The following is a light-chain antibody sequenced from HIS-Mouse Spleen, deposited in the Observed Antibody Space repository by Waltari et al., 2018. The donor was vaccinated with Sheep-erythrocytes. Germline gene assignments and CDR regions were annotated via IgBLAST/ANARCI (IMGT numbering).Light chain of an antibody. CDR2: DAS. Sequence: EIVLTPSPATLSLSPGERATLSCRASQSVSSYLAWYQQKPGQAPRLLIYDASNRATGIPARFSGSGSGTDFTLTISSLEPEDFAVYYCQQRSKYTFGQGTKLEIK. CDR3: QQRSKYT. CDR1: QSVSSY. V-gene: IGKV3-11*01. J-gene: IGKJ2*01.